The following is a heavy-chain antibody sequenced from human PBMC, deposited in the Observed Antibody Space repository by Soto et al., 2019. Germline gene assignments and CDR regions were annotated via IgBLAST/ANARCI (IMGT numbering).Heavy chain of an antibody. CDR3: ARGGTTVTTKALLFYYYYMDV. CDR2: INPSGGST. J-gene: IGHJ6*03. Sequence: ASVKVSCKASGYTFTSYYMHWVRQAPGQGLEWMGIINPSGGSTSYAQKFQGRVTMTRDTSTSTVYMELSSLRSEDTAVYYCARGGTTVTTKALLFYYYYMDVWGKGTTVTVSS. D-gene: IGHD4-17*01. V-gene: IGHV1-46*03. CDR1: GYTFTSYY.